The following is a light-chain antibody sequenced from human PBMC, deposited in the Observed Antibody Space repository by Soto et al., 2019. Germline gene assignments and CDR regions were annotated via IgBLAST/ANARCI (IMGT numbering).Light chain of an antibody. J-gene: IGKJ4*02. CDR2: GAS. V-gene: IGKV3-15*01. CDR3: KQYSHWPT. Sequence: EIVMTQSPATLSVSPGESATLSFRASQSVNSDLSWYQQKPGQAPRLLIDGASTRVTGIPARFSGSGSGTEFTLNISSLQSEDFAVYYCKQYSHWPTFGGGTKVDI. CDR1: QSVNSD.